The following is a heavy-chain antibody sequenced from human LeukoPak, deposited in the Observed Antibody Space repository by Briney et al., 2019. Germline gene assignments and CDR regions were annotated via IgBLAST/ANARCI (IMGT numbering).Heavy chain of an antibody. Sequence: GGSLRLSCAASGFTFSRYWMHWVRQAPGKGLVWVSRINTDGRTITYADSVKGRFTISRDNAKNTRYLQMNSLRAEDTAVYYCARILWAMARYYFDYWGQGTLVTVSS. CDR2: INTDGRTI. V-gene: IGHV3-74*01. D-gene: IGHD3-10*01. CDR3: ARILWAMARYYFDY. CDR1: GFTFSRYW. J-gene: IGHJ4*02.